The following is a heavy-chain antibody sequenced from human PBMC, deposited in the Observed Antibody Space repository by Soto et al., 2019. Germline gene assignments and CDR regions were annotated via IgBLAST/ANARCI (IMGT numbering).Heavy chain of an antibody. D-gene: IGHD3-22*01. V-gene: IGHV3-23*01. CDR3: AKDESNSNPLYYFDF. CDR2: MSRNGDNT. J-gene: IGHJ4*02. CDR1: GFTFSIYA. Sequence: PGGSLILSFAASGFTFSIYAMTWVRQSPGKGLEWVSSMSRNGDNTYYAGSVKGRFTISRDNSKNTLYLQMNSLRAEGTAIYYCAKDESNSNPLYYFDFWGPGTLVTVSS.